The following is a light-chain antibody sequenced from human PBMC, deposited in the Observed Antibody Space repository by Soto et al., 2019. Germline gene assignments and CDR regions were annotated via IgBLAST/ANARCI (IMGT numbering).Light chain of an antibody. J-gene: IGKJ1*01. Sequence: DIQMTQSPSTLSASVGDRVTITCRASQSISSGLAWYQQKPGKAPKVLIYDASTLEGGVPSRFSGSGSGTEFTLTIRSVQPEDFATYYCQQYNSYPWTFGQGTKVEIK. CDR3: QQYNSYPWT. V-gene: IGKV1-5*01. CDR1: QSISSG. CDR2: DAS.